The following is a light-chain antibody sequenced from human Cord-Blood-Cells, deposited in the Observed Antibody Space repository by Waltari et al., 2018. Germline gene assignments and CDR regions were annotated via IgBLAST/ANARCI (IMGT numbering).Light chain of an antibody. J-gene: IGLJ1*01. CDR1: TLGIKN. V-gene: IGLV3-9*01. CDR3: QVWDSSTANYV. Sequence: SYELTQPLSVSVALGQTARITCGGNTLGIKNVQWYQQKPGQAPVLVIYRDSNRPSGIPERFSGSNSGNTATLTISRAQAGDEADYYCQVWDSSTANYVFGTGTKVTVL. CDR2: RDS.